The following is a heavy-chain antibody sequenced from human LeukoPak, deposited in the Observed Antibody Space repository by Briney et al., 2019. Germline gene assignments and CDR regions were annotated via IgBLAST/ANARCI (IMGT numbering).Heavy chain of an antibody. V-gene: IGHV1-69*06. CDR3: ARAWGATKDY. Sequence: ASVKVSCKASGGTFSSYTISWVRQAPGQGLEWMGGIIPVFGTANYAQKFQGRVTITADKSTNTAYMELSSLRSEDTAVYYCARAWGATKDYWGQGTLVTVSS. J-gene: IGHJ4*02. CDR2: IIPVFGTA. D-gene: IGHD1-26*01. CDR1: GGTFSSYT.